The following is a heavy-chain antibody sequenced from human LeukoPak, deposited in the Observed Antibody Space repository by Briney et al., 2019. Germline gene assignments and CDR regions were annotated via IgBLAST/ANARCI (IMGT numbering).Heavy chain of an antibody. J-gene: IGHJ4*02. CDR2: INHSGST. D-gene: IGHD3-9*01. V-gene: IGHV4-34*01. CDR1: GGSFSGYY. Sequence: PSEALSLTCAVYGGSFSGYYWSWIRQPPGKGLEWIGEINHSGSTNYNPSLKSRVTISVDTSKNQFSLKLSSVTAADTAVYYCARGRRLRHFDWLLSPLHYWGQGTLVTVSS. CDR3: ARGRRLRHFDWLLSPLHY.